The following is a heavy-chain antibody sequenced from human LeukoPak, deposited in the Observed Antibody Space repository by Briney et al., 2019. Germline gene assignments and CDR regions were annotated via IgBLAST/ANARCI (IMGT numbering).Heavy chain of an antibody. J-gene: IGHJ4*02. D-gene: IGHD2-2*01. CDR3: TTGIVVVPAAPFDY. CDR2: IKSKTDGGTT. CDR1: GFTFSSFA. Sequence: GGSLRLSCAASGFTFSSFAMSWVRQAPGKGLEWVGRIKSKTDGGTTDYAAPVRGRFTISRDDSKNTLYLQMNSLKTEDTAVYYCTTGIVVVPAAPFDYWGQGTLVTVSS. V-gene: IGHV3-15*01.